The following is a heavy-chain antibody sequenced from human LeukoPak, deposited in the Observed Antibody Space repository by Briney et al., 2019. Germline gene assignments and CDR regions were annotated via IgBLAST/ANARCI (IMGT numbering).Heavy chain of an antibody. D-gene: IGHD5-12*01. J-gene: IGHJ4*02. CDR1: GFTFSNNW. CDR2: IETDGTTI. CDR3: AREYNGGLDY. Sequence: GGSLRLSCAASGFTFSNNWMHWVRQTPGKGLVWVANIETDGTTIHYADSVKGRFTISRDNAENTVYLQMNSLRAEDTGVYHCAREYNGGLDYWGQGTLVTVSS. V-gene: IGHV3-74*01.